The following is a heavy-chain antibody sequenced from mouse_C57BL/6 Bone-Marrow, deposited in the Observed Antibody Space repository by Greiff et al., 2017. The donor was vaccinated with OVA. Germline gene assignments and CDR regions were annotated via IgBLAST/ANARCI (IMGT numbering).Heavy chain of an antibody. Sequence: EVKLVESEGGLVQPGSSMKLSCTASGFTFSDYYMAWVRQVPEKGLEWVANINYDGSSTYYLDSLKSRFIISRDNAKNILYLQMSSLKSEDTATYYCARGYYGSSRYWYFDVWGTGTTVTVSS. J-gene: IGHJ1*03. D-gene: IGHD1-1*01. V-gene: IGHV5-16*01. CDR2: INYDGSST. CDR3: ARGYYGSSRYWYFDV. CDR1: GFTFSDYY.